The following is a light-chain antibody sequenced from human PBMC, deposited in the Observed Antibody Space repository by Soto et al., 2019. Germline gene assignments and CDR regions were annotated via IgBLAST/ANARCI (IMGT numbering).Light chain of an antibody. J-gene: IGKJ4*01. CDR1: QCINSH. CDR3: QQVSGYPLS. CDR2: AAS. Sequence: DIHLTHSPSFLSASLGERVTITFRASQCINSHLAWYQQEPGKAPKLLIYAASTLQSGVPSRFSGSASGTEFTLTISSLQTEDFATYYCQQVSGYPLSFGGGTKVDIK. V-gene: IGKV1-9*01.